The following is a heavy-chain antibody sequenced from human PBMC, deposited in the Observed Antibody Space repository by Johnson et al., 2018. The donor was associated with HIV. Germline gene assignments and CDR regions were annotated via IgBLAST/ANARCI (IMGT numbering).Heavy chain of an antibody. CDR2: IKQDGSEK. CDR3: ARALGLEVCAFDI. J-gene: IGHJ3*02. Sequence: EVQLVESGEGVVQPGRSLRLSCAASGFTFSSYWMSWVRQAPGKGLEWVANIKQDGSEKYYVDSVKGRFTISRDNAKNSLYLQMNSLRAEDTAVYYCARALGLEVCAFDIWGQGTMVTVSS. CDR1: GFTFSSYW. D-gene: IGHD2-8*01. V-gene: IGHV3-7*05.